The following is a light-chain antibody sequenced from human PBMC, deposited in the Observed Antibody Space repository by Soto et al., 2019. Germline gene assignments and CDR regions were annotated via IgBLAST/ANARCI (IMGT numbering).Light chain of an antibody. J-gene: IGKJ1*01. CDR2: AAS. V-gene: IGKV1-39*01. Sequence: DFQMTQSPSSLSASVGDRVTITCRASQSISSYLNWYQQKPGKAPKLLIYAASSLQSGVQSMFSGSGPVTDFPLTIRSPQPEDFATYYCQQSYSTPRTFGQGTKVEIK. CDR1: QSISSY. CDR3: QQSYSTPRT.